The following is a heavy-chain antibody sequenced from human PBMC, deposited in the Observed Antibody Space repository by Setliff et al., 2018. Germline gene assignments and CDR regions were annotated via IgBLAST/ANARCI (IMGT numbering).Heavy chain of an antibody. Sequence: GESLTISCKGSGYSLTNYWIGWVRQMPGKGLEWMGIVFSGDSDTRYSPSFQGQVTMSADKSINTAYLQWSSLKASDTAMYYCARLGAPASHDAFDIWGQGTMVTVSS. J-gene: IGHJ3*02. CDR1: GYSLTNYW. CDR3: ARLGAPASHDAFDI. CDR2: VFSGDSDT. D-gene: IGHD6-25*01. V-gene: IGHV5-51*01.